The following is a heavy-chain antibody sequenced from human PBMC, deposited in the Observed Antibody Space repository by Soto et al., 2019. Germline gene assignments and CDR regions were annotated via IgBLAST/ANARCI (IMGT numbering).Heavy chain of an antibody. J-gene: IGHJ5*02. Sequence: FCCRWISQKKGKGLEWIGEINHSGSTNYNPSLKSRVTISVDTSKNQFSLKLSSVTAADTAVYYCARGRGQWLQSGFDLWGQATLVTGSS. V-gene: IGHV4-34*01. CDR3: ARGRGQWLQSGFDL. CDR2: INHSGST. D-gene: IGHD6-19*01. CDR1: FC.